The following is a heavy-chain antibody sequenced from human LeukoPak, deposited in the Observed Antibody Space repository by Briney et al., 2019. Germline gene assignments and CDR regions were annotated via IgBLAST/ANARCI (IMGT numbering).Heavy chain of an antibody. V-gene: IGHV4-39*07. J-gene: IGHJ6*03. CDR2: IYYSGST. CDR1: GGSINSSSSYY. Sequence: SETLSLTCTVPGGSINSSSSYYWGWIRQPPGKGLEWIGSIYYSGSTYYNPSLKSRVTISVDTSKNQFSLKLSSVTAADTAVYYCARDGSAYYYYMDVWGKGTTVTVSS. D-gene: IGHD3-10*01. CDR3: ARDGSAYYYYMDV.